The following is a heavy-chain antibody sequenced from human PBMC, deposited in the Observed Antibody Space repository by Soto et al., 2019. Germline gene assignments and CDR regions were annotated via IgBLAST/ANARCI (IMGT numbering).Heavy chain of an antibody. J-gene: IGHJ4*02. D-gene: IGHD5-12*01. CDR2: IYSGGTT. CDR3: HGYGY. Sequence: EVQVVESGGGLIQPGGSPRLSCVVSGFTVSSANYMSWVRQAPGKGLEWVSVIYSGGTTFYADSVKGRFTISRDNSKNTLYLQMNSLRAEDTAVYYCHGYGYWGQGTLVTVSS. CDR1: GFTVSSANY. V-gene: IGHV3-53*01.